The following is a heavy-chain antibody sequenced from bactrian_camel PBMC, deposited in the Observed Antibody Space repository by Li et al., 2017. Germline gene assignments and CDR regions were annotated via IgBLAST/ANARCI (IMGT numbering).Heavy chain of an antibody. J-gene: IGHJ4*01. Sequence: EVQLVESGGGPVQPGGSLRLSCAASGFTFSSYAMNWVRQAPGKGPEWVSAVNSGGASTYYADSVRGRFTISKDVAKNTLYLQMNSLKSDDTAMYFCAADSSSWYHYYYWGRGTQVTVS. CDR3: AADSSSWYHYYY. CDR1: GFTFSSYA. V-gene: IGHV3S31*01. D-gene: IGHD6*01. CDR2: VNSGGAST.